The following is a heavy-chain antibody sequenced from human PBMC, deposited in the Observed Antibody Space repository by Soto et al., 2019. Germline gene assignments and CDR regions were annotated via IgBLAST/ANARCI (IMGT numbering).Heavy chain of an antibody. CDR1: GFTFSSYG. CDR2: IWYDGSNK. J-gene: IGHJ6*02. Sequence: GGSLRLSCAASGFTFSSYGMHWVRQAPGKGLEWVAVIWYDGSNKYYADSVKGRFTISRDNSKNTLYLQMNSLRAEDTAVYYCARGAVVAATIYYYYGMDVWGQGTTVTVSS. V-gene: IGHV3-33*01. D-gene: IGHD2-15*01. CDR3: ARGAVVAATIYYYYGMDV.